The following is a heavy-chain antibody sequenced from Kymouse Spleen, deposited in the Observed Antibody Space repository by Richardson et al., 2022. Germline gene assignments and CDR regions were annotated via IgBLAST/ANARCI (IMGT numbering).Heavy chain of an antibody. Sequence: EVQLVESGGGLVQPGGSLRLSCAASGFTFSSYSMNWVRQAPGKGLEWVSYISSSSSTIYYADSVKGRFTISRDNAKNSLYLQMNSLRDEDTAVYYCARAHYYGSGSYLDYYYGMDVWGQGTTVTVSS. V-gene: IGHV3-48*02. CDR2: ISSSSSTI. J-gene: IGHJ6*02. CDR1: GFTFSSYS. D-gene: IGHD3-10*01. CDR3: ARAHYYGSGSYLDYYYGMDV.